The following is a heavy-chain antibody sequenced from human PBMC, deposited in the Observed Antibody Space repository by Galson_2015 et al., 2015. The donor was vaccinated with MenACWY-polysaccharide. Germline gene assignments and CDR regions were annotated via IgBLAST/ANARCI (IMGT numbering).Heavy chain of an antibody. D-gene: IGHD5-12*01. CDR3: AKMGGGYRTYWYFDL. Sequence: SLRLSCAASGFTFSSYWMHWVRQAPGKGLVWVSRINSDGSSTSYADSVKGRFTISRDNAKNTLYLQMNSLRAEDTAVYYCAKMGGGYRTYWYFDLWGRGTLVT. CDR2: INSDGSST. CDR1: GFTFSSYW. J-gene: IGHJ2*01. V-gene: IGHV3-74*01.